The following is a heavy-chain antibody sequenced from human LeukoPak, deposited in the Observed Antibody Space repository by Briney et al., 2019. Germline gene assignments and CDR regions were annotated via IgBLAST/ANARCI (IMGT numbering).Heavy chain of an antibody. CDR2: ISSSSSYI. D-gene: IGHD6-13*01. J-gene: IGHJ4*02. CDR1: GFTFSSYS. CDR3: ARADGSSWYYFDY. Sequence: NPGGSLRLSCAASGFTFSSYSMNWVRQAPGKGLEWVSSISSSSSYIYYADSVKGRFTISRDNAKNSLYLQMNSLRAEDTAVYYCARADGSSWYYFDYWGQGTLVTVSS. V-gene: IGHV3-21*01.